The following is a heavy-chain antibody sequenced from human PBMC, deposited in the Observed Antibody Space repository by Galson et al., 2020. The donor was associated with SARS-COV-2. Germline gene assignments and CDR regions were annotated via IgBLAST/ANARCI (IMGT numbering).Heavy chain of an antibody. CDR1: GFTFDDYA. D-gene: IGHD1-7*01. CDR3: ATLITGTTGYYYGMDV. V-gene: IGHV3-9*01. J-gene: IGHJ6*02. Sequence: GGSLRLSCAASGFTFDDYAMHWVRQAPGKGLEWVSGISWNSGSIGYADSVKGRFTISRDNAKNSLYLQMNSLRAEDTALYYCATLITGTTGYYYGMDVWGQGTTVTGSS. CDR2: ISWNSGSI.